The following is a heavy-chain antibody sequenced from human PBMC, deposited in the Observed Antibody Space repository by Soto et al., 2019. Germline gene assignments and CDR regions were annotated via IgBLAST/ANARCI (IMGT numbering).Heavy chain of an antibody. CDR1: GFTFSSYT. D-gene: IGHD3-10*01. J-gene: IGHJ4*02. CDR3: AILPGASTWGD. V-gene: IGHV3-23*04. Sequence: EVQLVDSGGALVQPGGSLRLSCSASGFTFSSYTMMWVRQATGKGLEWVSAISVSGSRTYYADSVKGRFTISRDNSKNTLDLQMDSLRAEDTAVYACAILPGASTWGDWGQGTLVTVAS. CDR2: ISVSGSRT.